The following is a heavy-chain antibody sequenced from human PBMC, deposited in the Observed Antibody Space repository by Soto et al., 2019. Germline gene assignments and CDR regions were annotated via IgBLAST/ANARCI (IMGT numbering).Heavy chain of an antibody. D-gene: IGHD3-22*01. J-gene: IGHJ4*02. CDR1: GYSFAGYW. CDR2: IDPSDSQT. CDR3: AKQIYDSDTGPNFQYYFDS. V-gene: IGHV5-10-1*01. Sequence: GESLKISCKGSGYSFAGYWISWVRQKPGKGLEWMGRIDPSDSQTYYSPSFRGHVTISATKSITTVFLQWSSLRASDTAMYYCAKQIYDSDTGPNFQYYFDSWGQGTPVTVSS.